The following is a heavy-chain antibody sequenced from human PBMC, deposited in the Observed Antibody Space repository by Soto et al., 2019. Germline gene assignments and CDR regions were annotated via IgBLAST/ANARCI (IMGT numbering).Heavy chain of an antibody. CDR1: GASVSHGY. CDR2: MYFGGSF. J-gene: IGHJ5*02. V-gene: IGHV4-59*02. D-gene: IGHD3-22*01. Sequence: QMQLQASGPGLVKPSETLSLTCNVSGASVSHGYWSWIRQPPGKGLEWIGFMYFGGSFNYNPSLTTRATISVEASKPQFSRKLTSVTASDTAVYYCARSYYDSTGFAVDPWGQGTLVTVSS. CDR3: ARSYYDSTGFAVDP.